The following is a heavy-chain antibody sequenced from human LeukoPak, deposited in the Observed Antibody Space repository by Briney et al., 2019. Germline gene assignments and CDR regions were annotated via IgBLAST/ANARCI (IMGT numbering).Heavy chain of an antibody. CDR1: GGSISSYY. J-gene: IGHJ3*02. V-gene: IGHV4-59*01. CDR3: ARVVVVPAATPGAFDI. CDR2: IYYSGST. D-gene: IGHD2-2*01. Sequence: PSETLSLTCTVSGGSISSYYWSWIRQPPGKGLEWIGYIYYSGSTNYNPSLKSRVTISVDTSKNQFSLKLSSVTAADTAVYYCARVVVVPAATPGAFDIWGQGTMVTVSS.